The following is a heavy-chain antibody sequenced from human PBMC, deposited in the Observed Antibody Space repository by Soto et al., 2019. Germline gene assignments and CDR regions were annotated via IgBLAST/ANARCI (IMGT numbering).Heavy chain of an antibody. CDR3: ARACLNGICYTQGLDL. CDR2: IHHSGIS. D-gene: IGHD2-8*01. CDR1: GGSISSSNW. J-gene: IGHJ4*02. Sequence: QVQLQELGPGLVKPSGTLSLTCGVSGGSISSSNWWSWVRQPPGKGLEWIGEIHHSGISKYNPSLQSRLTISLDKSKNHFSLQLTSVTAADTAVYYCARACLNGICYTQGLDLWGQGTLVLVSS. V-gene: IGHV4-4*02.